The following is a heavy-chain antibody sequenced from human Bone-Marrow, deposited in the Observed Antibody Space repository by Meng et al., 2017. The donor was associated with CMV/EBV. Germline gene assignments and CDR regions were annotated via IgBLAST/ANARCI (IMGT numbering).Heavy chain of an antibody. CDR2: IYSGGST. Sequence: GESLKISCAASGFTVSSNYMSWVRQAPGKGLEWVSVIYSGGSTYYADSVTGRSTISRDNSKNTLYLQMNSLRAEDTAVYYCARSGKGVPAAIPWFGPWGQGTLVTVSS. V-gene: IGHV3-53*01. D-gene: IGHD2-2*02. CDR3: ARSGKGVPAAIPWFGP. J-gene: IGHJ5*02. CDR1: GFTVSSNY.